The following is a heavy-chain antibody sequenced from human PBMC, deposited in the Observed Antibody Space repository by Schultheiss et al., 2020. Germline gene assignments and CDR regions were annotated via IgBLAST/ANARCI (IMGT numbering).Heavy chain of an antibody. J-gene: IGHJ5*02. CDR3: ARNNVGYRGKWFDT. CDR2: ISGTGGST. D-gene: IGHD5-24*01. V-gene: IGHV3-23*01. Sequence: GGSLRLSCAASGFTFSSYAMNWVRQAPGKGLEWVSTISGTGGSTYYADSVKGRFTISRDNSKNTLYLKMNSLRVEDTAVYYCARNNVGYRGKWFDTWGQGTVVTVSS. CDR1: GFTFSSYA.